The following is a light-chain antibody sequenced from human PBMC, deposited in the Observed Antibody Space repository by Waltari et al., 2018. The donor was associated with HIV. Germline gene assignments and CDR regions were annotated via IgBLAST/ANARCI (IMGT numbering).Light chain of an antibody. J-gene: IGKJ2*01. CDR2: STS. V-gene: IGKV1-9*01. CDR1: QDSSNS. CDR3: QQLNTYPHT. Sequence: DIHLTPSPSFLSASVGARVTITCRASQDSSNSVAWYQQRPGKAPKLLIYSTSTLQSGVPSRFRGSRSRTEFTLTIASLQAEDFATYFCQQLNTYPHTFGQGTKVEI.